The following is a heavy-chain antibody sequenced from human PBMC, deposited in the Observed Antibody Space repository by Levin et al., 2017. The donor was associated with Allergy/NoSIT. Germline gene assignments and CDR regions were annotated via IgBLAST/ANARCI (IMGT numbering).Heavy chain of an antibody. CDR2: TYYRSKWYN. D-gene: IGHD4-23*01. CDR1: GDSVSNNNAA. V-gene: IGHV6-1*01. Sequence: SQTLSLTCAISGDSVSNNNAAWNWIRQSPSRGLEWLGRTYYRSKWYNDYAVSMKSRMIINPDTSKNQFSLRLNSVTPEDTAVYYCARVGPRWDSFDPWGQGILVTVSS. CDR3: ARVGPRWDSFDP. J-gene: IGHJ5*02.